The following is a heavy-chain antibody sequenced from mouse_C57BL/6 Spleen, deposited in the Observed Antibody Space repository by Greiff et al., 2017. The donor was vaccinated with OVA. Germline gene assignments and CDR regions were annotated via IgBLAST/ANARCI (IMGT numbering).Heavy chain of an antibody. J-gene: IGHJ2*01. D-gene: IGHD1-1*01. CDR3: AKETTVVDFDY. Sequence: VKVVESGPELVKPGASVKISCKASGYAFSSSWMNWVKQRPGKGLEWIGRIYPGDGDTNYNGKFKGKATLTADKSSSTAYMQLSSLTSEDSAVYFCAKETTVVDFDYWGQGTTLTVSS. CDR1: GYAFSSSW. CDR2: IYPGDGDT. V-gene: IGHV1-82*01.